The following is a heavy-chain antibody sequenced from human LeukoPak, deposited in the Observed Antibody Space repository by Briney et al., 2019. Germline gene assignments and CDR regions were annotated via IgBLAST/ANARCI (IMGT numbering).Heavy chain of an antibody. CDR2: INPSGGST. J-gene: IGHJ6*03. CDR1: GYTFTSYY. D-gene: IGHD6-19*01. CDR3: TSTGYSSGWYMDYYYYMDV. Sequence: GASVKVSCKASGYTFTSYYMHWVRQAPGQGLEWMGIINPSGGSTSYAQKFQGRVTMTRDMSTSTVYMELSSLRSEDTAVYYCTSTGYSSGWYMDYYYYMDVWGKGTTVTVSS. V-gene: IGHV1-46*03.